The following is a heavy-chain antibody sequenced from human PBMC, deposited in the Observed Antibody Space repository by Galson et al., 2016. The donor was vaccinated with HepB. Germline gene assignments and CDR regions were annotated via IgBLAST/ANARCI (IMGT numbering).Heavy chain of an antibody. Sequence: TLSLTCTVSGGSISSGGYYWSWIRQPAGKGLEWIGRIYTSGSTNYNPSLQSRVTISVDTSKNQFSLNLNSVTAADTAVYCARFSPGYSNRFFDYWGQGTLVTVSS. CDR3: ARFSPGYSNRFFDY. V-gene: IGHV4-61*02. J-gene: IGHJ4*02. CDR2: IYTSGST. D-gene: IGHD4-11*01. CDR1: GGSISSGGYY.